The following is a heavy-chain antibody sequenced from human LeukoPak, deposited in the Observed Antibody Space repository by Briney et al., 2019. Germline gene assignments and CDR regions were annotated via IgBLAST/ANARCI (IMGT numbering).Heavy chain of an antibody. J-gene: IGHJ4*02. CDR2: INPNSGGT. V-gene: IGHV1-2*06. D-gene: IGHD1-26*01. Sequence: GASVKVSCKASGYTFTGYYMHWVRQAPGQGLEWMGRINPNSGGTNYAQKFQGRVIMTRDTSISTAYMELSSLRSDDAAVYYCARDVRPGSYCDYWGQGTLVTVSS. CDR1: GYTFTGYY. CDR3: ARDVRPGSYCDY.